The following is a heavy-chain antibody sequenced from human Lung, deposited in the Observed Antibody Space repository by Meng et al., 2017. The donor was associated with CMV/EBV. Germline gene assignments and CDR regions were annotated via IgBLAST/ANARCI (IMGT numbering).Heavy chain of an antibody. J-gene: IGHJ6*02. Sequence: GESLKISCVVSGFTFTRYNMNWVRQAPGKGLEWVSSISSSTTVIYYVDSVRGRFTISRDNAKRSLYLRMSNLRAEDTAIYYCARDKDGGFGMDVWGQGTTVTVSS. CDR3: ARDKDGGFGMDV. CDR2: ISSSTTVI. V-gene: IGHV3-21*01. CDR1: GFTFTRYN.